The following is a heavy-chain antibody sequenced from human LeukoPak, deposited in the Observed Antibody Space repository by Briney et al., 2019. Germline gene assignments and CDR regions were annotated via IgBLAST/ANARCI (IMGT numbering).Heavy chain of an antibody. Sequence: GGSLRLSCAASGFTFSSYAMSWVRQAPGKGLEWVAVISYDGSNKYYADSVKGRFTISRDTSKNTLYLQMNSLRAEDTAVYFCAKDHYYDSSGPHYWGQGTLVTVSS. D-gene: IGHD3-22*01. CDR1: GFTFSSYA. V-gene: IGHV3-30*18. J-gene: IGHJ4*02. CDR3: AKDHYYDSSGPHY. CDR2: ISYDGSNK.